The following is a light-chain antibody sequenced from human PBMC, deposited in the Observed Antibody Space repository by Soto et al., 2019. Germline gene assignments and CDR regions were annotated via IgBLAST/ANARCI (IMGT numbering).Light chain of an antibody. CDR2: SYN. V-gene: IGLV1-44*01. J-gene: IGLJ1*01. CDR3: AAWDDSLNSYV. Sequence: QSVLTQPPSAFGTPGQRVTISCSGSTSNIGSTTVNWYQQLPGTAPKLLIYSYNQRPSGVPDRFSGSKSGTSASLAISGLQSEDEADYYCAAWDDSLNSYVFGNGTKVTVL. CDR1: TSNIGSTT.